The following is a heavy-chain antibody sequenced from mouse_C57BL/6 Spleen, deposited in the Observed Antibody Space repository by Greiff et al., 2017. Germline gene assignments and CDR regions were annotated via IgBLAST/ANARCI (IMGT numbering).Heavy chain of an antibody. Sequence: EVQLQQSGAELVRPGASVKLSCTASGFNIKDDDMHWVKQRPEQGLEWIGWIDPENGDTEYASKFQGKATVTADTSSNTAYLQLSSLTSEDTAVYYYAPIATVVGGGYWGQGTTLTVSS. V-gene: IGHV14-4*01. CDR2: IDPENGDT. CDR3: APIATVVGGGY. J-gene: IGHJ2*01. CDR1: GFNIKDDD. D-gene: IGHD1-1*02.